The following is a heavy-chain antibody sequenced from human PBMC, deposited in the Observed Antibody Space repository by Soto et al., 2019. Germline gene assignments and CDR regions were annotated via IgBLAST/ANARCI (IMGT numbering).Heavy chain of an antibody. V-gene: IGHV4-59*08. CDR1: SDSISGYY. CDR2: IYYSGST. D-gene: IGHD1-1*01. CDR3: ARRYGYSFDY. J-gene: IGHJ4*02. Sequence: LETLSLTCTVSSDSISGYYWSWIRQPPGKGLEWIGYIYYSGSTNYNPSLKSRVTISVDTPRNQFSLKLSSVTAADTAVYYCARRYGYSFDYWGQGTLVTVSS.